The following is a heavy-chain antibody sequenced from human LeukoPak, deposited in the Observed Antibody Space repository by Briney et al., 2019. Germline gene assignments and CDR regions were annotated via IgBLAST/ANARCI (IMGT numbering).Heavy chain of an antibody. CDR2: INAGNGNT. V-gene: IGHV1-3*01. D-gene: IGHD2-2*01. J-gene: IGHJ4*02. Sequence: ASVKVSCKASGYTFTSYAMHWVRQAPGQRLEWMGWINAGNGNTKYSQEFQGRVTMTTDTSTGTAYMELRSLRSDDTAVYYCARVGPVVVPAANFDYWGQGTLVTVSS. CDR3: ARVGPVVVPAANFDY. CDR1: GYTFTSYA.